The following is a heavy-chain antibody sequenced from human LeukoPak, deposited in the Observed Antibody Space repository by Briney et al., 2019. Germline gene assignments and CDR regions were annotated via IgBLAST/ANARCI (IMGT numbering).Heavy chain of an antibody. J-gene: IGHJ6*04. D-gene: IGHD6-19*01. V-gene: IGHV4-38-2*01. CDR3: ARGRQWLDLGYYYSYSMDV. CDR1: GYSISSGYY. Sequence: TASETLSLTCAVSGYSISSGYYWGWIRQPPGKGLEWIGSIYHSGSTYYNPSLKSRVTISVDTSKNQFSLKLSSVTAADTAVYYCARGRQWLDLGYYYSYSMDVWGKGTTVTVSS. CDR2: IYHSGST.